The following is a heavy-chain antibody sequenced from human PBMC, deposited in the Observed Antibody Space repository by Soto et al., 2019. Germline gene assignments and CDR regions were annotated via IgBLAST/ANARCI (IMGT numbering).Heavy chain of an antibody. J-gene: IGHJ6*02. CDR1: EFTFSDHG. D-gene: IGHD3-3*01. Sequence: QPGGSLRLSCAASEFTFSDHGMHWVRQAPGKGLEWVAVIWFDGSQKYYGDSVKGRFTISRDNSKNTLYLEMNSLRAEDTGVYYCARDYXRYEYWSGYYRPRGMDVWGQGTTVTVSS. CDR3: ARDYXRYEYWSGYYRPRGMDV. CDR2: IWFDGSQK. V-gene: IGHV3-33*01.